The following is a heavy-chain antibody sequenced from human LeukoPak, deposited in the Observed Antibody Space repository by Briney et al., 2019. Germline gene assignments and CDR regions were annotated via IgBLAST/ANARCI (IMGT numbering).Heavy chain of an antibody. CDR3: AKDLGTVVTPDAFDI. J-gene: IGHJ3*02. CDR1: GFTFDDYA. CDR2: ISWNSGSI. V-gene: IGHV3-9*01. Sequence: GGSLRLSCAASGFTFDDYAMHWVRQAPGKGLEWVSGISWNSGSIGYADSVKGRFTISRDNAKNSLYLQMNSLRAEDTALYYCAKDLGTVVTPDAFDIWGQGTMVTVSS. D-gene: IGHD4-23*01.